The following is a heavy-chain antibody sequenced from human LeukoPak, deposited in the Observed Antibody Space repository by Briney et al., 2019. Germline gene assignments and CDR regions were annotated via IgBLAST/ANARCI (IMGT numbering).Heavy chain of an antibody. CDR1: GFTFSDYY. Sequence: GGSLRLSCAASGFTFSDYYMSWIRQAPGEGLEWVAVISYDGSNKYYADSVKGRFTISRDNSKNTLYLQMNSLRAEDTAVYYCANDYGGNSLDAFDIWGQGTMVTVSS. J-gene: IGHJ3*02. V-gene: IGHV3-30*18. CDR2: ISYDGSNK. D-gene: IGHD4-17*01. CDR3: ANDYGGNSLDAFDI.